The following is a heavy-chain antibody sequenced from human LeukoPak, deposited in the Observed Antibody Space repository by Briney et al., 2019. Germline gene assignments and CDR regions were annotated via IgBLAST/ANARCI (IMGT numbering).Heavy chain of an antibody. CDR1: GYTFTSYG. V-gene: IGHV1-18*01. CDR2: ISAYNGNT. J-gene: IGHJ5*02. D-gene: IGHD2-15*01. CDR3: ARVGYCSGGSCLNWFDP. Sequence: GASVKVSCKASGYTFTSYGFNWVRQAPGQGLEWMGWISAYNGNTNSAQKFQGRVSMTTDTSTSTTYMELRSLRSDDTAVYYCARVGYCSGGSCLNWFDPWGRGTLVTVSS.